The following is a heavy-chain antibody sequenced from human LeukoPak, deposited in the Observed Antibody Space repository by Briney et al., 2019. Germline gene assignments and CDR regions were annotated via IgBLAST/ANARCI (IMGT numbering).Heavy chain of an antibody. CDR3: AKSKAPVTTCFDY. J-gene: IGHJ4*02. Sequence: GGSLRLSCAASGFTFSSYAMSWVRQAPGKGLEWVSAISGSGGSTYYADSVKGRFTISRDNSKNTLYPQMNSLRAEDTAVYYCAKSKAPVTTCFDYWGQGTLATVSS. CDR1: GFTFSSYA. D-gene: IGHD4-17*01. CDR2: ISGSGGST. V-gene: IGHV3-23*01.